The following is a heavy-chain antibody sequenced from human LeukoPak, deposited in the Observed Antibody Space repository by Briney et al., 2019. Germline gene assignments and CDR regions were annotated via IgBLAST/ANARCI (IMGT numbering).Heavy chain of an antibody. V-gene: IGHV4-59*01. D-gene: IGHD1-1*01. CDR3: AREVGTGYFDY. J-gene: IGHJ4*02. Sequence: PSETLSLTCTVSGGSISSYYWSWIRQPPGKGLEWIGYIYYSGSTNYNPSLTSRVTISVDTSKNQFSLKLSSVTAADTAVYYCAREVGTGYFDYWGQGTLVTVSS. CDR1: GGSISSYY. CDR2: IYYSGST.